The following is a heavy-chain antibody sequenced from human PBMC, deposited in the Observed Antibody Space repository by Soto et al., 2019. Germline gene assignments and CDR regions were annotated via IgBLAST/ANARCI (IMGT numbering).Heavy chain of an antibody. V-gene: IGHV3-33*01. CDR3: ARDTTMVRGVKFYYYGMDV. CDR2: IWYDGSNK. D-gene: IGHD3-10*01. J-gene: IGHJ6*02. Sequence: QVQLVESGGGVVQPGRSLRLSCAASGFTFSSYGMHWVRQAPGKGLEWVAVIWYDGSNKYYADSVKGRFTISRDNSKNTLYLQMNSLRAEDTAVYYCARDTTMVRGVKFYYYGMDVWGQGTTVTVSS. CDR1: GFTFSSYG.